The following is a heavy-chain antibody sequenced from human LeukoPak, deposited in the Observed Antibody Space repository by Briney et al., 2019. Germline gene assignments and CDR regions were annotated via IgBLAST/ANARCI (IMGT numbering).Heavy chain of an antibody. CDR1: GFTLSTSW. CDR2: ISRSGTAL. CDR3: AKWSELPYFDY. J-gene: IGHJ4*02. D-gene: IGHD2-15*01. Sequence: GGSLRLSCTASGFTLSTSWMSWVRQAPGKGLERVAHISRSGTALYYADSVKGRFTISRDNARNSLDLQMNSLRAEDTAVYYCAKWSELPYFDYWGQGAPVTASS. V-gene: IGHV3-48*04.